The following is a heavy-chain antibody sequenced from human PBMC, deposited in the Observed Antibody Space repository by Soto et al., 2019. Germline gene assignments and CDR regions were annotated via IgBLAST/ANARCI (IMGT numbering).Heavy chain of an antibody. CDR3: TRDPKGYDFGDAFDI. J-gene: IGHJ3*02. Sequence: AGGSLRLSCTASGFTFGDYAMSWFRQAPGKGLEWVGFIRSKAYGGTTEYAASVKGRFTISRDDSKSIAYLQMNSLKTEDTAVYYCTRDPKGYDFGDAFDIWGQGTMVTVSS. D-gene: IGHD3-3*01. V-gene: IGHV3-49*03. CDR1: GFTFGDYA. CDR2: IRSKAYGGTT.